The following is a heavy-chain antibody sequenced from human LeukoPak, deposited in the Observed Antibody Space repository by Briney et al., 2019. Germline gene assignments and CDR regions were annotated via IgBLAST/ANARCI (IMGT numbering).Heavy chain of an antibody. CDR3: ARGGYGYYYYYYYGMDV. CDR2: INPNSGGT. D-gene: IGHD5-18*01. Sequence: ASVKVSCKASGYTFTGYYMHWVRQAPGQGLEWMGWINPNSGGTNYAQKFQGWVTTTRDTSISTAYMELSRLRSDDTAVYYCARGGYGYYYYYYYGMDVWGQGTTVTVSS. J-gene: IGHJ6*02. V-gene: IGHV1-2*04. CDR1: GYTFTGYY.